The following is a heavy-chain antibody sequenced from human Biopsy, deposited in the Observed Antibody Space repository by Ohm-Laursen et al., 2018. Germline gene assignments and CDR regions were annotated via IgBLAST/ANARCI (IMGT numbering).Heavy chain of an antibody. Sequence: GTLSLTCTVSGDPISSYYWSWIRQPPGKGLQWIGYVYYTGSTDYNPSLQSRVTISVDTSKNHFSLRLRSVTPADTAIYYCARGRGYYSDRTVPGYFDLWGRGTPVTVSS. CDR1: GDPISSYY. J-gene: IGHJ2*01. V-gene: IGHV4-59*01. CDR2: VYYTGST. D-gene: IGHD3-22*01. CDR3: ARGRGYYSDRTVPGYFDL.